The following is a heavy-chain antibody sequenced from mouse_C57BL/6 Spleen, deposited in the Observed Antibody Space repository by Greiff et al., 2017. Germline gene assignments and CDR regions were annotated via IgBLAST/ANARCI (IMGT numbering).Heavy chain of an antibody. D-gene: IGHD3-2*02. J-gene: IGHJ4*01. CDR2: IYPSDSET. Sequence: QVQLQQPGAELVRPGSSVKLSCKASGYTFTSYWMDWVKQRPGQGLEWIGNIYPSDSETHYNQKFKDKATLTVDKSSSTAYMQLSSLTSEDSAVYYCARQLRSYAMDYWGQGTSVTVSS. CDR1: GYTFTSYW. V-gene: IGHV1-61*01. CDR3: ARQLRSYAMDY.